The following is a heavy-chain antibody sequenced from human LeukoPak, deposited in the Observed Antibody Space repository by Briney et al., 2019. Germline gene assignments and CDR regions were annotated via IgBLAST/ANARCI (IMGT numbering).Heavy chain of an antibody. J-gene: IGHJ4*02. D-gene: IGHD5-12*01. CDR1: GFTFGAYS. CDR2: INQDGSRK. Sequence: PGGPLSLPCEASGFTFGAYSLNWVGQAPGKGRKGVANINQDGSRKHYVDSVKGRFTVSRDNAEKSLYLQTSSLRAEDTAIYYCARLWGDATIFDLWGQGTLVTVSS. CDR3: ARLWGDATIFDL. V-gene: IGHV3-7*01.